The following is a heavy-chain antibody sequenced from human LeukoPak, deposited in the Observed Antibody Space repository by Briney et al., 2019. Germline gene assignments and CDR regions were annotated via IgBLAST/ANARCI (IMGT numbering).Heavy chain of an antibody. J-gene: IGHJ2*01. D-gene: IGHD6-19*01. V-gene: IGHV4-39*01. CDR2: VYFTGRT. Sequence: SETLSLTCTVSGDSISNRDYYWGWIRRPPGKGLEWIGTVYFTGRTYYNPSLTSRVTMSVDTSKNEFSLNLRSATAADTAMYYCTRQRGSGHWYFDLWGRGTLVTVSS. CDR3: TRQRGSGHWYFDL. CDR1: GDSISNRDYY.